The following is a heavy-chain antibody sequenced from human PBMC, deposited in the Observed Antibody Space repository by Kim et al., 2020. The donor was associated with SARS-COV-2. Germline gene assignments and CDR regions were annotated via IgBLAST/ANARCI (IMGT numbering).Heavy chain of an antibody. V-gene: IGHV3-15*01. D-gene: IGHD1-26*01. CDR1: GFTFSNAW. Sequence: GGSLRLSCAASGFTFSNAWMSWVRQAPGKGLEWVGRIKSKTDGGTTDYAAPVKGRFTISRDDSKNTLYLQMNSLKTEDTAVYYCTTRGGSYVPEGYYYYYMDVWGKGTTVTVSS. CDR3: TTRGGSYVPEGYYYYYMDV. CDR2: IKSKTDGGTT. J-gene: IGHJ6*03.